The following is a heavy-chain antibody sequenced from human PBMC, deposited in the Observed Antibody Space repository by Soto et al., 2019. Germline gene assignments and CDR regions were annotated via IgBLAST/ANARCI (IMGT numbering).Heavy chain of an antibody. J-gene: IGHJ4*02. Sequence: GGSLRLSCAASGFTFSSYAMSWVRQAPGEGLEWVSAISGSGGSTYYADSVKGRFTISRDNSKNTLYLQMNSLRAEDTAVYYCAKDGTDYGGNSGMDYWGQGTLVTVSS. D-gene: IGHD4-17*01. CDR2: ISGSGGST. CDR3: AKDGTDYGGNSGMDY. V-gene: IGHV3-23*01. CDR1: GFTFSSYA.